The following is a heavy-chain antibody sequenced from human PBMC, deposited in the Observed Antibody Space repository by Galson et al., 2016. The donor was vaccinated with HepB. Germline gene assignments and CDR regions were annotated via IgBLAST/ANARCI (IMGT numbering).Heavy chain of an antibody. V-gene: IGHV3-21*01. D-gene: IGHD1-26*01. CDR3: ARDGELGGSYYGRDFDI. J-gene: IGHJ3*02. Sequence: SLRLSCAASGFPFSNSGMSWVRQAPGRGLEWVSGITRSGDATHYADFVKGRFTISRDNAKNSLYLQMNSLRAEDTALYYCARDGELGGSYYGRDFDIWGQGTMVTVSS. CDR2: ITRSGDAT. CDR1: GFPFSNSG.